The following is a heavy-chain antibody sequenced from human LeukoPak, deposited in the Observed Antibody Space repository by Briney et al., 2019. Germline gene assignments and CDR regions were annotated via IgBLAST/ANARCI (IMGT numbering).Heavy chain of an antibody. CDR3: TTDPAKDYGDYGADY. Sequence: GGSLRLSCAASGFTFSNAWMSWVSQAPGKGLEWVGRIKSKTDGGTTDYAAPVKGRFTISRDDSKNTLYLQMNSLKTEDTAVYYCTTDPAKDYGDYGADYWGQGTLVTVSS. CDR1: GFTFSNAW. V-gene: IGHV3-15*01. D-gene: IGHD4-17*01. CDR2: IKSKTDGGTT. J-gene: IGHJ4*02.